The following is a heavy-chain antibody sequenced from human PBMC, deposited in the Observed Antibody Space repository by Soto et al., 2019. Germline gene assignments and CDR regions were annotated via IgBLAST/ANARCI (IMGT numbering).Heavy chain of an antibody. Sequence: GASVKVSCKASGFTFTNSAVQCVRQARGQRLEWIGWIVVGSGNTNYAQKFQERVTITRDMSTSTAYMELSSLRSEDTAVYYCATARGVVVLVPAAIHYGMDVWGQGTTVTVSS. CDR2: IVVGSGNT. CDR1: GFTFTNSA. D-gene: IGHD2-2*01. J-gene: IGHJ6*02. V-gene: IGHV1-58*01. CDR3: ATARGVVVLVPAAIHYGMDV.